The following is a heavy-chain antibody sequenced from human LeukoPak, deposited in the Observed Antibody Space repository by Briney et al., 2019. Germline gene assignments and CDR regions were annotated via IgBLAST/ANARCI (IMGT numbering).Heavy chain of an antibody. CDR1: GFTFSSYA. J-gene: IGHJ3*02. V-gene: IGHV3-23*01. D-gene: IGHD3-22*01. CDR3: AKDQGDYYDSSGYYLDAFDI. CDR2: ISGSGGST. Sequence: GGSLRLSCAASGFTFSSYAMSWVRQAPGKGLEGVSAISGSGGSTYYADSVKGRFTISRDNSKNTLYLQMNSLRAEDTAVYYCAKDQGDYYDSSGYYLDAFDIWGQGTMVTVSS.